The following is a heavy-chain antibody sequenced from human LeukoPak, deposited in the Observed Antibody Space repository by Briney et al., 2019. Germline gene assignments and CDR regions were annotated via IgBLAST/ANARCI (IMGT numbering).Heavy chain of an antibody. D-gene: IGHD2-21*01. J-gene: IGHJ6*03. V-gene: IGHV3-7*01. Sequence: PGGSLRLSCAASEFTFSKYWMSWVRQAPGKGLQWLAHIKEDGSEKYYVDSVKGRFIISRDNAKNSLYPEMNSLRGEDTAVYYCATLLPMDVWGTGTTVTVSS. CDR1: EFTFSKYW. CDR2: IKEDGSEK. CDR3: ATLLPMDV.